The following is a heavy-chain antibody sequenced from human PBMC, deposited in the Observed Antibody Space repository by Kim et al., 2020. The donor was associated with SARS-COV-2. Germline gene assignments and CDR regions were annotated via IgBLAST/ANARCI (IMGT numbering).Heavy chain of an antibody. Sequence: SETLSLTCAVYGGSFSGYYWSWIRQPPGTGLEWIGEINHSGRTNYNPSLKSRVTISVNTSKNQFSLKLTSVTAADTAVYYCARRLSNTSGWGSHYCDLWGQGILVTVSS. CDR1: GGSFSGYY. J-gene: IGHJ4*02. D-gene: IGHD3-10*01. CDR3: ARRLSNTSGWGSHYCDL. CDR2: INHSGRT. V-gene: IGHV4-34*01.